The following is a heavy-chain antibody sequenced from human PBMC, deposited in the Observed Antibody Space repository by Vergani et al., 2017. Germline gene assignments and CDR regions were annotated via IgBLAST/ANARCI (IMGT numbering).Heavy chain of an antibody. CDR2: ISWNSGSI. CDR1: GFTFDDYA. CDR3: AKGKDYGDYAKEDY. Sequence: EVQLLESGGGLVQPGRSLRLSCAASGFTFDDYAMHWVRQAPGEGLEWVSGISWNSGSIGYADSVKGRFTMSRDNSKNTLYLKMNSLRAEDTAVYYCAKGKDYGDYAKEDYWGQGTLVTVSS. J-gene: IGHJ4*02. D-gene: IGHD4-17*01. V-gene: IGHV3-9*01.